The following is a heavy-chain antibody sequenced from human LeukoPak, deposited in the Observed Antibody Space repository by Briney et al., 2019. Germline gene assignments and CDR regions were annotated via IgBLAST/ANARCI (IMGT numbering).Heavy chain of an antibody. CDR1: GYSFTSYW. J-gene: IGHJ5*02. D-gene: IGHD2-8*02. V-gene: IGHV5-51*01. CDR3: VKPAGTGRWFDP. CDR2: IYPGDSDI. Sequence: GESLKISCKASGYSFTSYWIGWVRQMPGKGLEWMGIIYPGDSDIRYSPSFEGQVSISADTSMNTAHLHWSSLKASDTAMYFCVKPAGTGRWFDPWGQGTLVTVSS.